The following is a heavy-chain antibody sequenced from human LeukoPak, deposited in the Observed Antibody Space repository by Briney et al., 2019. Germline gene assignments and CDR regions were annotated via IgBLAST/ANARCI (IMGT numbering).Heavy chain of an antibody. V-gene: IGHV3-23*01. J-gene: IGHJ4*02. CDR1: GITLRNYG. CDR2: ISDTGGRT. Sequence: GGPLRLSCAVSGITLRNYGMTWVRQAPGKGLEWVAGISDTGGRTNYADSVKGRFTISRDNPKNTLYLQMNSLRAEDTAVYFCAKRGVVIRVILVGFHKEAYYFDSWGQGALVTVSS. CDR3: AKRGVVIRVILVGFHKEAYYFDS. D-gene: IGHD3-10*01.